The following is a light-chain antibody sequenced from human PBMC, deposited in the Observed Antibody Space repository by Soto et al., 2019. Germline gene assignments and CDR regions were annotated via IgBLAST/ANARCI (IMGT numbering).Light chain of an antibody. CDR2: DVS. J-gene: IGLJ1*01. CDR3: SSYTSSSTLYV. CDR1: SSDVGGYNY. Sequence: QSVLTQPASVSGSPGQSITISCTGTSSDVGGYNYVFWYQQHPGKAPKLMIYDVSNRPSGVSNRFSGSKSGNTASLTISGLQAEDEADYYCSSYTSSSTLYVFGTGTKVTV. V-gene: IGLV2-14*01.